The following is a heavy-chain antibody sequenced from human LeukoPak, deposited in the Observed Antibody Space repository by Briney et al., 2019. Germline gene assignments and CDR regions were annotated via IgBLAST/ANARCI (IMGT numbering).Heavy chain of an antibody. CDR1: GYSFTSYD. CDR3: ARSLRVAGFDY. J-gene: IGHJ4*02. V-gene: IGHV1-2*02. CDR2: INPNSGGT. D-gene: IGHD6-19*01. Sequence: ASVKVSCKASGYSFTSYDINWVRQAPGQGLEWMGWINPNSGGTNYAQKFQGRVTMTRDTSISTAYMELSRLRSDDTAVYYCARSLRVAGFDYWGQGTLVTVSS.